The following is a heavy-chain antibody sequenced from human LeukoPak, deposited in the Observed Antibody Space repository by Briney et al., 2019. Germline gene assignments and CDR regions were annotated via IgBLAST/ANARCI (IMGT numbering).Heavy chain of an antibody. CDR3: ARTTLKKKDIVVVPAAFYFDY. V-gene: IGHV2-5*01. CDR1: GFSLSTSEVG. CDR2: IYWNDDK. Sequence: SGPTLVNPTQPLTLTCTFSGFSLSTSEVGVGWIRQPPGKALEWLALIYWNDDKRYSPSLKSRLTITKDTSKNQVVLTMTNMDPVDTATYYCARTTLKKKDIVVVPAAFYFDYWGQGTLVTVSS. D-gene: IGHD2-2*01. J-gene: IGHJ4*02.